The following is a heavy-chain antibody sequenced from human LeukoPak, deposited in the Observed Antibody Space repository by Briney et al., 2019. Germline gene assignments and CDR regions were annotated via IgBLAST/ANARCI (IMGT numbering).Heavy chain of an antibody. CDR3: AKAVPSYVDAFDI. V-gene: IGHV3-23*01. D-gene: IGHD5-18*01. CDR1: GFTFSSHA. J-gene: IGHJ3*02. Sequence: GGSLSLSCAASGFTFSSHAMSWVRQAPGEGLEWVSSTSGSGGSTYYADSVKGRFTISRDNSKNTLYLQMNSLRAEDTAVYYCAKAVPSYVDAFDIWGQGTMVTVSS. CDR2: TSGSGGST.